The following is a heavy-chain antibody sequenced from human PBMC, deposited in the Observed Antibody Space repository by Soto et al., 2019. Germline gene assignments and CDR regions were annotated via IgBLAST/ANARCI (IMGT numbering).Heavy chain of an antibody. D-gene: IGHD3-10*01. CDR3: ARVAYYYGSGSYPYYFDY. Sequence: SGGTFSSYAISWVRQAPGQGLEWMGGIIPIFGTANYAQKFQGRVTITADESTSTAYMELSSLRSEDTAVYYCARVAYYYGSGSYPYYFDYWGQGTLVTVSS. J-gene: IGHJ4*02. CDR1: GGTFSSYA. CDR2: IIPIFGTA. V-gene: IGHV1-69*01.